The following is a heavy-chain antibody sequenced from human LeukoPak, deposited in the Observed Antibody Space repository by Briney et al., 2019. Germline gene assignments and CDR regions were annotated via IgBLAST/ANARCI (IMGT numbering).Heavy chain of an antibody. CDR3: ARVGGTRKVDY. V-gene: IGHV4-39*07. CDR1: GGSISSSTYY. CDR2: IYYSGST. J-gene: IGHJ4*02. Sequence: SETLSLTCTVSGGSISSSTYYWGWIRQPPGKGLEWIGSIYYSGSTYYNPSLKSRVTISVDTSKNQFSLKLSSVTAADTAVYYCARVGGTRKVDYWGQGTLVTVSS. D-gene: IGHD3-16*01.